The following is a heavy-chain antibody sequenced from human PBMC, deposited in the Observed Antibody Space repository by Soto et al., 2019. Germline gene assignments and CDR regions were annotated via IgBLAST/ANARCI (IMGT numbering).Heavy chain of an antibody. CDR1: GGSISSYY. CDR2: IYYSGST. D-gene: IGHD6-6*01. CDR3: EGSSSSNLFDY. Sequence: PSETLSLTCTVSGGSISSYYWSWIRQPPGKGLEWIGYIYYSGSTNYNPSLKSRVTISVDTSKNQFSLKLSSVTAADTAVHYCEGSSSSNLFDYWGQGTLVTVSS. V-gene: IGHV4-59*01. J-gene: IGHJ4*02.